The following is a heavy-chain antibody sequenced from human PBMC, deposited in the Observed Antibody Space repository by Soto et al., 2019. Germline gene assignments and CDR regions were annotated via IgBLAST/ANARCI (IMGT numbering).Heavy chain of an antibody. CDR1: GGSISSSSYY. Sequence: PSETLSLTCTVSGGSISSSSYYWGWIRQPPGKGLEWIGSIYYSGSTYYNPSLKSRVTISVDTSKNKFSLKLSSVTAADTAVDYCARLLPRGIAAAGTTPDYWGQGTLVNVSS. CDR2: IYYSGST. CDR3: ARLLPRGIAAAGTTPDY. V-gene: IGHV4-39*01. J-gene: IGHJ4*02. D-gene: IGHD6-13*01.